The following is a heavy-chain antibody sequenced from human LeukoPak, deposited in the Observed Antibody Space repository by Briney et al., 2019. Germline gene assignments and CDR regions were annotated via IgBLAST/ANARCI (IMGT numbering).Heavy chain of an antibody. D-gene: IGHD1-26*01. Sequence: SQTLSLTCTVSGGSISSGGYYWSWIRQPPGKGLEWIGYIYHSGSTYYNPSLKSRVTISVDRSKSQFSLKLSSVTAADTAVYYCARELFNGGSYVSYFDYWGQGTLVTVSS. V-gene: IGHV4-30-2*01. CDR2: IYHSGST. J-gene: IGHJ4*02. CDR3: ARELFNGGSYVSYFDY. CDR1: GGSISSGGYY.